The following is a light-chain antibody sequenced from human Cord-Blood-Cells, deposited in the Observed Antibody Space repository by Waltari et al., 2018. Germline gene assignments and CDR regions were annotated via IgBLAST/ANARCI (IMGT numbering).Light chain of an antibody. CDR3: LQYYSTPYT. CDR2: WAA. J-gene: IGKJ2*01. Sequence: DIVMTQSPDSLAVSLGERAPINCKSSQSVLYSSHNKNYLAWYQQKPGQPPKLLIYWAATRESGVPDPFSGGGSGTDFTLTISSLQAEDVAVYYCLQYYSTPYTFGQGTKLEIK. CDR1: QSVLYSSHNKNY. V-gene: IGKV4-1*01.